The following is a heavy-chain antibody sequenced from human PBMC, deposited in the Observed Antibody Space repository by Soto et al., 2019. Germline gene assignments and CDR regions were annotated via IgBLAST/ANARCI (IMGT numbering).Heavy chain of an antibody. CDR3: ARDHGDEYNWFDP. Sequence: PSETLSLTCNVSGGSLTSYYWSWIRQPPGKGLEWIGYTYYSGSTNYNPSLKSRVTLSVDTSKNQFSLKLNSVTAADTAVYYCARDHGDEYNWFDPWGQGTLVTVSS. CDR2: TYYSGST. CDR1: GGSLTSYY. V-gene: IGHV4-59*01. J-gene: IGHJ5*02. D-gene: IGHD4-17*01.